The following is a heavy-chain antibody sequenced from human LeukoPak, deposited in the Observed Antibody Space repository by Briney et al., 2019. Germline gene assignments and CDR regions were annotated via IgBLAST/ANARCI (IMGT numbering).Heavy chain of an antibody. V-gene: IGHV1-46*01. CDR1: GYTFTSYY. CDR2: INPSGGST. D-gene: IGHD3-16*01. Sequence: ASVKVSCKASGYTFTSYYMHWVRQAPGQGLEWMGIINPSGGSTSYAQKFQGRVTMTRDMSTSTVYLELSSLRSEDTAVYYCASQRGGYYYYYMDVWGKGTTVIVSS. CDR3: ASQRGGYYYYYMDV. J-gene: IGHJ6*03.